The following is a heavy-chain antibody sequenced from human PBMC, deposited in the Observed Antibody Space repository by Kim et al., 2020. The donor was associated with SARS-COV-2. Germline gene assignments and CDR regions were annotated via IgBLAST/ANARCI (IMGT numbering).Heavy chain of an antibody. J-gene: IGHJ4*02. Sequence: AGSVKGRFTISRDISKNTLDLHMSSLRVEDTAIYYCARGQTSFTTGWYVDFWGQGTRVTVSS. V-gene: IGHV3-53*05. D-gene: IGHD6-19*01. CDR3: ARGQTSFTTGWYVDF.